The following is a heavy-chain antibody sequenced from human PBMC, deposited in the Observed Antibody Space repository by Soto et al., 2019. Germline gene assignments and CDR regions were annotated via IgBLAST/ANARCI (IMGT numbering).Heavy chain of an antibody. CDR3: ARGEYSGYDYYGMDV. D-gene: IGHD5-12*01. Sequence: GGSLRLSCAASGFTFSSYAMSWVRQAPGKGLEWVSAISGSGGSTYYADSVKGRFTISRDNSKNTLYLQMNSLRAEDTAVYYCARGEYSGYDYYGMDVWGQGTTVTVSS. V-gene: IGHV3-23*01. CDR2: ISGSGGST. CDR1: GFTFSSYA. J-gene: IGHJ6*02.